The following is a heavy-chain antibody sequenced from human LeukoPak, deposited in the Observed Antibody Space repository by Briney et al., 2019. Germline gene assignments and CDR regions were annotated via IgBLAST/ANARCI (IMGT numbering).Heavy chain of an antibody. J-gene: IGHJ4*02. Sequence: GGSLRLSCAASGFTFSSYAMHWVRQAPGKGLEWVAVISYDGSNKYYADSVKGRFTISRDNSKNTLYLQMNSLRAEDTAVYYCARPDPGIEVGFDYWGQGTLVTVSS. D-gene: IGHD6-19*01. CDR2: ISYDGSNK. CDR3: ARPDPGIEVGFDY. V-gene: IGHV3-30-3*01. CDR1: GFTFSSYA.